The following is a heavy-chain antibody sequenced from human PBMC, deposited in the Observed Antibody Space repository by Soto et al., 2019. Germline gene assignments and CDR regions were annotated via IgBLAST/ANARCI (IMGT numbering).Heavy chain of an antibody. CDR2: IYWNDDK. V-gene: IGHV2-5*01. CDR3: AHRRRINIWFGDSTSFDY. J-gene: IGHJ4*02. D-gene: IGHD3-10*01. CDR1: GFSLSTSGVG. Sequence: VSGPTLVNPTQTLTLTCTFSGFSLSTSGVGVGWIRQPPGKALEWLALIYWNDDKRYSPSLKSRLTITKDTSKNQVVLTMTNMDPVDTATYYCAHRRRINIWFGDSTSFDYWGQGTLVTVSS.